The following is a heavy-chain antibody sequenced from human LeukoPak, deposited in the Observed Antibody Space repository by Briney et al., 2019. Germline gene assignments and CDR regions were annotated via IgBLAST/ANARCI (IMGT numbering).Heavy chain of an antibody. CDR3: ARESAAGVGVVQH. CDR1: GGSFSSYA. J-gene: IGHJ1*01. D-gene: IGHD6-25*01. CDR2: IIPIFGTA. Sequence: ASVKVSCKASGGSFSSYAISWVRQAPGQGLEWMGGIIPIFGTANYAQKFQGRVTITTDESTSTAYMELSSLRSEDTAVYYCARESAAGVGVVQHWGQGTLVTVSS. V-gene: IGHV1-69*05.